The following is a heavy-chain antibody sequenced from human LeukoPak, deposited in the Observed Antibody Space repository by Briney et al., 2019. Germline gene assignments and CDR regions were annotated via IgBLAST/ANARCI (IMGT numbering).Heavy chain of an antibody. CDR3: ARVVGRYFSSTSCYMAPVYDYYYMDV. V-gene: IGHV3-7*01. Sequence: PGGSLRLSCAASGFTFSSYWMRWVRQAPGKGREGVANIKQDGSEKYCGVSVKGRFTISRDNAKNALYLQMNSVRAEDSAVYYCARVVGRYFSSTSCYMAPVYDYYYMDVWGKGTTVTVSS. CDR2: IKQDGSEK. D-gene: IGHD2-2*02. CDR1: GFTFSSYW. J-gene: IGHJ6*03.